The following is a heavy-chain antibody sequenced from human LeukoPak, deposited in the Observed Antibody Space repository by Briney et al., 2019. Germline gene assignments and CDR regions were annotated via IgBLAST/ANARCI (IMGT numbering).Heavy chain of an antibody. J-gene: IGHJ4*02. Sequence: GGSLRLSCAASGYIFSNAWMIWVRQAPGKGLEWVGRIKSRSDGGTTDYVAPVKGRFTISRDDSKHTLYLQVNSLKTEDTAVYYCTTGNWGSFSYWGQGTLVTVSS. D-gene: IGHD7-27*01. V-gene: IGHV3-15*01. CDR1: GYIFSNAW. CDR3: TTGNWGSFSY. CDR2: IKSRSDGGTT.